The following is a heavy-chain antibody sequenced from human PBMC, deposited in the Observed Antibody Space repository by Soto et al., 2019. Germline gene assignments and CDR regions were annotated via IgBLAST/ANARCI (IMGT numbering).Heavy chain of an antibody. CDR2: ISGSNNNI. V-gene: IGHV3-48*03. Sequence: LRLSCAVSGFNLRNYETNWVRQVPGKGLEWISKISGSNNNIYYADSVQGRFTISRDNANNVLFLQMNSLRAEDTATYHCATEELCGADCYFFKHWGQGTLVTVSS. J-gene: IGHJ4*02. CDR3: ATEELCGADCYFFKH. CDR1: GFNLRNYE. D-gene: IGHD2-21*02.